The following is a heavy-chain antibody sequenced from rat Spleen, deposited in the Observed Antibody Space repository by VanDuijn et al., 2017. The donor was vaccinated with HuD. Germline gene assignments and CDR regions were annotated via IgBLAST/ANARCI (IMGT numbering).Heavy chain of an antibody. CDR1: GFSITSNY. Sequence: VQLQESGPGLVKPSQSLSLNCSVTGFSITSNYWVWIRKFPGNKMEWIGHITYSGSTNDNPSLRSRISITRDTSKNQFFLQVNSVTTEDTATYYCAWERYNLFDYWGQGVMVTVSS. CDR3: AWERYNLFDY. D-gene: IGHD1-5*01. CDR2: ITYSGST. J-gene: IGHJ2*01. V-gene: IGHV3-1*01.